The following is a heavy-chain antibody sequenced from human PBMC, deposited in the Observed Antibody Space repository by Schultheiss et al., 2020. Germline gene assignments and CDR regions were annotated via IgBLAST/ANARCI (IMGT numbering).Heavy chain of an antibody. CDR2: TYYRSKWYN. CDR1: GDSVTSNSVS. J-gene: IGHJ6*02. CDR3: AREDIVVVPAAIEVRYYYYGMDV. D-gene: IGHD2-2*01. V-gene: IGHV6-1*01. Sequence: SQTLSLTCAISGDSVTSNSVSWIWIRQSPSRGLEWLGRTYYRSKWYNDYAVSVKSRITINPDTSKNQFSLQLNSVTAADTAVYYCAREDIVVVPAAIEVRYYYYGMDVWGQGTTVTVSS.